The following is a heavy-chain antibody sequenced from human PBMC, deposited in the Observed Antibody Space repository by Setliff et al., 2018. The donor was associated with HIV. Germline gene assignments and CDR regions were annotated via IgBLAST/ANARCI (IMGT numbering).Heavy chain of an antibody. CDR1: GFSFDDYC. CDR3: ASNFRSGYWYFDL. J-gene: IGHJ2*01. V-gene: IGHV3-64*02. Sequence: HPGGSLRLSCEASGFSFDDYCMNWVRQAPGKRLEYVSAISNTGDHTYYADSVKGRFTISRDNSKNRLDLQMGSLRAEDMAVYYCASNFRSGYWYFDLWGRGTLVTVSS. CDR2: ISNTGDHT. D-gene: IGHD2-15*01.